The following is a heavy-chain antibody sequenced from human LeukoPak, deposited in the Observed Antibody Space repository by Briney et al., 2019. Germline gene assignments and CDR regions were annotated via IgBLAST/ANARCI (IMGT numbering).Heavy chain of an antibody. J-gene: IGHJ5*02. CDR1: GGSISSYY. D-gene: IGHD3-10*01. V-gene: IGHV4-59*13. Sequence: SETLSLTCTVSGGSISSYYWSWIRQPPGKGLEWIGYIFYSGATNYNPSLKSRVTISVETSKNQFSLKLKSVTAADMAVYYCARGGYYGSGNDFRFDPWGQGTLVTVSS. CDR3: ARGGYYGSGNDFRFDP. CDR2: IFYSGAT.